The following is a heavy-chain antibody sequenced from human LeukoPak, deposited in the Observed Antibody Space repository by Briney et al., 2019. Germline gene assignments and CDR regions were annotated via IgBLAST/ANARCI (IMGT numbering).Heavy chain of an antibody. CDR1: GYSISSGYY. V-gene: IGHV4-38-2*01. CDR2: IYHSGST. D-gene: IGHD2-2*01. J-gene: IGHJ5*02. Sequence: SETLSLTCAVSGYSISSGYYWGWIRQPPGKGPEWIGSIYHSGSTYYNPSLKSRVTISVDTSKNQFSLKLSSVTAADTAVYYCARRPSVPAAIHPWFDPWGQGTLVTVSS. CDR3: ARRPSVPAAIHPWFDP.